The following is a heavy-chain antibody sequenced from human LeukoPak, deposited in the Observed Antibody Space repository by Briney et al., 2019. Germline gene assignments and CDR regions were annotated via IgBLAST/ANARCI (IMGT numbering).Heavy chain of an antibody. V-gene: IGHV1-58*01. J-gene: IGHJ3*02. CDR1: GFTFTSSA. Sequence: ASVKVSCKASGFTFTSSAVQWVRQARGQRLEWIGWIVVGSGDTNSAQKFQERVTITRDMSTRAAYMELSSLRSEDTAVYYCGSDSMSQGVFSYAFHIWGRGTMVTVSS. CDR2: IVVGSGDT. D-gene: IGHD3-10*01. CDR3: GSDSMSQGVFSYAFHI.